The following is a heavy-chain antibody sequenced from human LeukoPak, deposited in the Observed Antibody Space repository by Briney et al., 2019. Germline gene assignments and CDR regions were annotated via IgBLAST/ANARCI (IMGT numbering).Heavy chain of an antibody. CDR2: IKQDGSEK. D-gene: IGHD6-13*01. V-gene: IGHV3-7*01. CDR3: ARSAAAAFDY. CDR1: GFTFSNYW. J-gene: IGHJ4*02. Sequence: GGSLRLSRAASGFTFSNYWMSWVRQAPGKGLEWVANIKQDGSEKYYVDSVKGRFTISRDNAKNSLYLQMNSLRAEDTAVYYCARSAAAAFDYWGQGTLVTVSS.